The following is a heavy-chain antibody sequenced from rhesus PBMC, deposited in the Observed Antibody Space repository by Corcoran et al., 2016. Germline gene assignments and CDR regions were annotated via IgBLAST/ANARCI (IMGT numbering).Heavy chain of an antibody. Sequence: QVQLQESGPGLVKPSETLSLTCAVSGGSISSSNWWSWIRPPPGKGLEWIGYISGSIGRPDYNPALKSRVPISTETSKNQFSLKLSSVTAADTAVYYCARFGSYYGLDSWGQGVVVTVSS. D-gene: IGHD4-29*01. CDR2: ISGSIGRP. V-gene: IGHV4-65*01. CDR3: ARFGSYYGLDS. J-gene: IGHJ6*01. CDR1: GGSISSSNW.